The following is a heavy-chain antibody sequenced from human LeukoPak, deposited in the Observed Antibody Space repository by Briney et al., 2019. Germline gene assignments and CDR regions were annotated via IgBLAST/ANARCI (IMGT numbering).Heavy chain of an antibody. Sequence: GGSLRLSCGASRFTFSNYWMSWVRQVPGRGPEWVANVNRDGSETYYLDSVKGRFTISKDNAKNSLYLQMNSLRAEDTALYHCARNNGMDVWGQGTTVIVSS. CDR2: VNRDGSET. CDR3: ARNNGMDV. V-gene: IGHV3-7*03. J-gene: IGHJ6*02. CDR1: RFTFSNYW.